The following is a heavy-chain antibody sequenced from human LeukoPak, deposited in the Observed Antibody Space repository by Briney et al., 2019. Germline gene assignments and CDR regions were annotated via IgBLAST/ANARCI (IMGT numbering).Heavy chain of an antibody. J-gene: IGHJ4*02. CDR3: ARVYCSSTSCYVYFDY. CDR2: IYYSGST. Sequence: SETLSLTCTVSGGSISSYYWSWIRQPPGKGLEWIGYIYYSGSTNYNPSLKSRVTISVDTSKNQFSLKLSSVTAADTAVYYCARVYCSSTSCYVYFDYWGQGTLVTVSS. D-gene: IGHD2-2*01. CDR1: GGSISSYY. V-gene: IGHV4-59*01.